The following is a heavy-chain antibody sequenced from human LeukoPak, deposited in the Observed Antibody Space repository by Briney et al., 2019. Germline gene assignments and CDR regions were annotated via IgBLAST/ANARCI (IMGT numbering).Heavy chain of an antibody. CDR3: ARGGLQYYLDY. CDR1: GGSISSGGHY. Sequence: SETLSLTCTVSGGSISSGGHYWSWIRQHPGKGLEWIGYIYYSGSTYYNPSLKSRVTISVDTSKNQFSLKLSSVTAADTAVYYCARGGLQYYLDYWGQGTLVTVSS. CDR2: IYYSGST. J-gene: IGHJ4*02. V-gene: IGHV4-31*03. D-gene: IGHD4-4*01.